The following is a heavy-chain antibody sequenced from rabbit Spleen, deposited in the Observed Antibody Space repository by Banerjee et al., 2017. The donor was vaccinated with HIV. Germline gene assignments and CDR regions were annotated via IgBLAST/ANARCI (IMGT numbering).Heavy chain of an antibody. J-gene: IGHJ4*01. D-gene: IGHD1-1*01. V-gene: IGHV1S47*01. CDR3: ARDLTDVIGWNFGW. CDR1: GFDFSTYG. Sequence: QEQLVESGGGLVQPGGSLKLSCKASGFDFSTYGMSWVRQAPGKGLEWIGYIDPIFGRTYYASWVNGRFTISSHNAQNTLYLQLNSLTAADTATYFCARDLTDVIGWNFGWWGPGTLVTVS. CDR2: IDPIFGRT.